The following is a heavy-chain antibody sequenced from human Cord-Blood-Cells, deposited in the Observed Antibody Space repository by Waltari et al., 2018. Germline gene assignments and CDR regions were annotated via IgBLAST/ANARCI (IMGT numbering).Heavy chain of an antibody. CDR1: GGSISSGGYY. Sequence: QVQLQESGPGLVKPSQTLSLTCTVPGGSISSGGYYWSWIRQHPGKGLEWIGYIYYSGSTYYNPSLKSRVTISVDTSKNQFSLKLSSVTAADTAVYYCARGLVYDSSGYYYYYGMDVWGQGTTVTVSS. J-gene: IGHJ6*02. D-gene: IGHD3-22*01. V-gene: IGHV4-31*03. CDR2: IYYSGST. CDR3: ARGLVYDSSGYYYYYGMDV.